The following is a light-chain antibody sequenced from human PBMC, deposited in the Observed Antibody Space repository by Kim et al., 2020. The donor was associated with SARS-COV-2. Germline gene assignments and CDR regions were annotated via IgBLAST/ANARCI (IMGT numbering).Light chain of an antibody. Sequence: RAPLNCKSSQTGLYNSNNKNYLAWYQQKPGQAPKLLIYWASIRESGVSDRFSGSGSETDFTLTISSLQAEDVAVYYCQQYYSTPPSFGQGTKLEI. V-gene: IGKV4-1*01. CDR1: QTGLYNSNNKNY. CDR3: QQYYSTPPS. J-gene: IGKJ2*03. CDR2: WAS.